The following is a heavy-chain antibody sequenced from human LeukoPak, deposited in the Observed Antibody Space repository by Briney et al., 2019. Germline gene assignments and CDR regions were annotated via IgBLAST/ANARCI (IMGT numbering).Heavy chain of an antibody. CDR2: ISVYKGNT. V-gene: IGHV1-18*01. CDR1: GYTFTSYG. J-gene: IGHJ4*02. D-gene: IGHD6-13*01. Sequence: GASVKVSCKASGYTFTSYGISWVRQARGRGLEGMGWISVYKGNTNYAQKLQGRATINTDTSTSTAYMELRSLRSDDTAVYYCARMSSSWYGAYWGQGTLVTVSS. CDR3: ARMSSSWYGAY.